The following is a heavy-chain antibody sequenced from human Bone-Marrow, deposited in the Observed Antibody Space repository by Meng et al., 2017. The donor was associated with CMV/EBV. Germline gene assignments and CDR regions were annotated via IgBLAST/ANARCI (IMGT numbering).Heavy chain of an antibody. J-gene: IGHJ5*02. CDR2: IYPGDSDT. CDR3: ARLSCSSTSCYSAWFDP. CDR1: GYSFTSYW. Sequence: KVSCKGSGYSFTSYWIGWVRQMPGKGLEWMGIIYPGDSDTRYSPSFQGQVTISADKSISTAYLQWSSLKASDTAMYYCARLSCSSTSCYSAWFDPWGQGTLVTGSS. D-gene: IGHD2-2*01. V-gene: IGHV5-51*01.